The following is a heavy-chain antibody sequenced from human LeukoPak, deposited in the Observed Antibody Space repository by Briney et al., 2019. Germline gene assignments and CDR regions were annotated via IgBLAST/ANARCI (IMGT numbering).Heavy chain of an antibody. D-gene: IGHD6-13*01. Sequence: GGSLRLSCAASGFTFDDYAMHWVRQAPGKGLEWVPGISWNSGSIGYADSVKGRFTVSRDNAKNSLYLHMDSLRAEDTALYYCVRDRTQPGIAARGAFDIWGQGTMVTVSS. CDR3: VRDRTQPGIAARGAFDI. J-gene: IGHJ3*02. V-gene: IGHV3-9*01. CDR2: ISWNSGSI. CDR1: GFTFDDYA.